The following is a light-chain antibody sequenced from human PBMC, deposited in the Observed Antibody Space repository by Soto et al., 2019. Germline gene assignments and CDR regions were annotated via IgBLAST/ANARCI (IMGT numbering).Light chain of an antibody. Sequence: QSVLTQPASVSGSLGQSITISCTGTSSDVGGYNYGSWYQQHPGKAPKLMIYEVSNRPSGVSNRFSGSKSGNTTSLTIYGVQAEYDADYYYSSYTSSSTVVFGGGTKLTVL. J-gene: IGLJ2*01. CDR1: SSDVGGYNY. CDR3: SSYTSSSTVV. CDR2: EVS. V-gene: IGLV2-14*01.